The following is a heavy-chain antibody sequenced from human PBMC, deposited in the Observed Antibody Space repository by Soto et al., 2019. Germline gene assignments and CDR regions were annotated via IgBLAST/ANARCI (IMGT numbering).Heavy chain of an antibody. J-gene: IGHJ4*02. Sequence: PSETLSLTCTVSGGSVSSGSYYWSWIRPPPGKGLEWIGYIYYSGSTNYNPSLKSRGTISVDTAKNQFSLKLSSVTAADTAVYYCARGRWLQFNYFDYWGQGTLVTVSS. V-gene: IGHV4-61*01. CDR1: GGSVSSGSYY. D-gene: IGHD5-12*01. CDR3: ARGRWLQFNYFDY. CDR2: IYYSGST.